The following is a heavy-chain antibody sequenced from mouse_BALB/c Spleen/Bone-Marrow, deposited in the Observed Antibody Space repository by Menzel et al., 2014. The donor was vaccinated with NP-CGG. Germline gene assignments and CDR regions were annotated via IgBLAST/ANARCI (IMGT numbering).Heavy chain of an antibody. CDR1: GYTFTNYW. CDR3: ARIYYYGRDY. J-gene: IGHJ2*01. V-gene: IGHV1-4*01. Sequence: QVQLQQSGAELARPGASVKMCCKASGYTFTNYWMHWVKQRPGQGLEWIGYINPSTGYTEYNQKFKDKAILTADKSSSTAYMQLSSLTSEDSAVYYCARIYYYGRDYWGQGTTLTVSS. CDR2: INPSTGYT. D-gene: IGHD1-1*01.